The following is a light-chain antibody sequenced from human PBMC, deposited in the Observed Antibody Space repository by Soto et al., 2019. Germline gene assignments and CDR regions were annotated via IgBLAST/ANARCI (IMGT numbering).Light chain of an antibody. V-gene: IGLV1-40*01. CDR1: TSTIGAADD. CDR3: PSYDRSLSVARV. Sequence: QSVLTQPPSGAGAPGQRVTISCTGNTSTIGAADDVHWYQQLPGRAAKLLIYDNTNRPSGVPDRFSGSKSGTSATRALAGRKAEDGADYYCPSYDRSLSVARVFGTGTKLTVL. CDR2: DNT. J-gene: IGLJ1*01.